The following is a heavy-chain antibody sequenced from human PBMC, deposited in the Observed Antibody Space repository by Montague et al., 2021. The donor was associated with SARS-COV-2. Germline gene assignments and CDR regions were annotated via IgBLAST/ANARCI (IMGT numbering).Heavy chain of an antibody. CDR1: GAPLTAGTYH. J-gene: IGHJ4*02. CDR3: ASLTLMELLLSGYYFDS. V-gene: IGHV4-39*02. CDR2: IFHSGSA. D-gene: IGHD5-18*01. Sequence: SETLSLTCTVSGAPLTAGTYHWAWIRQPPGQGLEWIGNIFHSGSASYNPSLKSRVTMSVDTSKKHFSLRLSSVTAADTAVYYCASLTLMELLLSGYYFDSWGQGTLVTVSS.